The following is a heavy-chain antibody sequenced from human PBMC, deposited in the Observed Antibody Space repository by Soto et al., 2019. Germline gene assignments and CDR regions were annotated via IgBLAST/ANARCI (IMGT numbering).Heavy chain of an antibody. CDR1: GFPFNNYA. CDR3: AKDRLAGNFDY. J-gene: IGHJ4*02. Sequence: GGSPRLSCAASGFPFNNYAMNWVRQAPGMGLEWVATISNTGGGTYYADSVKGRFTISRDNSKNTLYLQMSSLRVEDTAVYYCAKDRLAGNFDYWGQGTQVTVSS. CDR2: ISNTGGGT. V-gene: IGHV3-23*01.